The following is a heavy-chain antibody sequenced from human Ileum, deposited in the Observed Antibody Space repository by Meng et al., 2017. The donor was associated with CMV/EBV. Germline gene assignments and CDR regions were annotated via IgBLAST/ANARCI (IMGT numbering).Heavy chain of an antibody. D-gene: IGHD3-10*01. CDR3: TKEGYVVVRGGWGMDV. V-gene: IGHV3-23*01. J-gene: IGHJ6*02. CDR1: GSTFNNYV. CDR2: TTTNGRNA. Sequence: GESLKISWAASGSTFNNYVMSWVRQAPGMGLEWVSSTTTNGRNACYADSVRGRFTLSRDNSRNTMYLQMHSLRAEDTVIYYCTKEGYVVVRGGWGMDVWGQGTMVTVSS.